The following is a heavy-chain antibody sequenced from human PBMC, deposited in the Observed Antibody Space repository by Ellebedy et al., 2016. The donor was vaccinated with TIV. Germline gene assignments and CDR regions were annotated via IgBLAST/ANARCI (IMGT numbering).Heavy chain of an antibody. J-gene: IGHJ4*02. CDR2: FDPEDGET. CDR1: GYTFPSYY. D-gene: IGHD3-22*01. Sequence: AASVKVSCKASGYTFPSYYMHWVRHAPGKGLDWMGGFDPEDGETIYAQKFQGRVTMTEDTSTDTAYMELSSLRSEDTAVYYCATARNYDSSGYYRFDYWGQGTRVTVSS. V-gene: IGHV1-24*01. CDR3: ATARNYDSSGYYRFDY.